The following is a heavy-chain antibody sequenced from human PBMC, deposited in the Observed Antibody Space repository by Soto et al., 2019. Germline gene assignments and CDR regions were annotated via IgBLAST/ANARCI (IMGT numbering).Heavy chain of an antibody. Sequence: QVQLQESGPGLVKPSQTLSLTCTVSGGSISSGGYYWSWIRQHPGKGLEWIGYIYYSGTTYYNPSLTSRVTISVDTAKNQFSRKLSSVTAADTAVYYCARAPAPPDGHYLYWYFDLWGRGTLVTVSS. CDR1: GGSISSGGYY. CDR2: IYYSGTT. D-gene: IGHD3-10*01. CDR3: ARAPAPPDGHYLYWYFDL. J-gene: IGHJ2*01. V-gene: IGHV4-31*03.